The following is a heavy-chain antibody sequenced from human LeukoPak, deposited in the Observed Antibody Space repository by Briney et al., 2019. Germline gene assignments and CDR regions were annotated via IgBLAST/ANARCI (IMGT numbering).Heavy chain of an antibody. CDR1: GFTFSDYY. V-gene: IGHV3-11*06. CDR2: ISSNSSYT. Sequence: PGGSLRLSCAASGFTFSDYYRSWIRQAPGKRLEWVSYISSNSSYTNYADSVKGRFTISRDNAKNSLYLQMNSLRAEDTAVYYCARIPGSSWSLGAWFDPWGQGTLVTVSS. D-gene: IGHD6-13*01. CDR3: ARIPGSSWSLGAWFDP. J-gene: IGHJ5*02.